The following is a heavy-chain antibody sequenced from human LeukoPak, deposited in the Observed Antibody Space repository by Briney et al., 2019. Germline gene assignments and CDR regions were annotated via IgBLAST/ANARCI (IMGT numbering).Heavy chain of an antibody. J-gene: IGHJ4*02. Sequence: GVPLRLFCRAWGFTFSDYYVFGMRESPGKGLEGVAYKRGDNKYIRYADSVKGRFTISRDIPRNSLYAKMKSLRSDDRAVFCFAGTVTYYTECLDYWGQGTLVTVSS. CDR2: KRGDNKYI. CDR1: GFTFSDYY. CDR3: AGTVTYYTECLDY. D-gene: IGHD3-3*01. V-gene: IGHV3-11*03.